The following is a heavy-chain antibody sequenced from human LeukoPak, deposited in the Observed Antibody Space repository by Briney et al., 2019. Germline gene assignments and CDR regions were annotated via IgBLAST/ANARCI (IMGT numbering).Heavy chain of an antibody. V-gene: IGHV4-59*01. CDR3: ARGGSSSDASDI. CDR1: GGSISSYY. D-gene: IGHD6-6*01. Sequence: YPSETLSLTCTVSGGSISSYYWSWIRQPPGKGLEWIGYIYYSGSTNYNPSLKSRVTISVDTSKNQFSLKLSSVTAADTAVYYCARGGSSSDASDIWGQGTMVTVSS. J-gene: IGHJ3*02. CDR2: IYYSGST.